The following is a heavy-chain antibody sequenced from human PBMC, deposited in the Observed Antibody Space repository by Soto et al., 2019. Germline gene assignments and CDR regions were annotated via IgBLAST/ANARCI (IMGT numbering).Heavy chain of an antibody. J-gene: IGHJ5*02. CDR3: ASGILDILTGYSLYNCCDL. D-gene: IGHD3-9*01. CDR1: GGSITSSNW. CDR2: IYHSGST. V-gene: IGHV4-4*02. Sequence: LSKPLYLTSAVYGGSITSSNWSNWVRQPPGKRLEWIGEIYHSGSTNYNPSLKSRVTISVDTSKNQFSLKLSSVTAAETAVYYCASGILDILTGYSLYNCCDLRGQGPLVTV.